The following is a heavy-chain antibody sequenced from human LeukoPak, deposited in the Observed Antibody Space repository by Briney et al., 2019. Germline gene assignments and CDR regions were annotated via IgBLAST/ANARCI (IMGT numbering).Heavy chain of an antibody. Sequence: GGSWSFPCPAPELTLGTYYISWIRQLPGKGRGGVSYISSSGSTIYYADSVKGRFTISRDNAKNSLYLQMNSLRAEDTAVYYCARGSGYDLGLFWGQGTLVTVSS. D-gene: IGHD5-12*01. V-gene: IGHV3-11*01. CDR2: ISSSGSTI. CDR1: ELTLGTYY. CDR3: ARGSGYDLGLF. J-gene: IGHJ4*02.